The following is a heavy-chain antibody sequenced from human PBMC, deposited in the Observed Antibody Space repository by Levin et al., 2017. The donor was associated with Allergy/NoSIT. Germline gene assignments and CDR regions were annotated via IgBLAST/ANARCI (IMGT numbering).Heavy chain of an antibody. J-gene: IGHJ6*02. D-gene: IGHD3-16*02. CDR1: GYSFSDYW. Sequence: GESLKISCKASGYSFSDYWITWVRQMPGKGLEWMGIIYPGESETRYSPSFQGQVTMSADRSISTAYLQWSTIRASDTAMYYCARLGGGYRFYNGMDVWGLGTTVTVSS. CDR3: ARLGGGYRFYNGMDV. V-gene: IGHV5-51*01. CDR2: IYPGESET.